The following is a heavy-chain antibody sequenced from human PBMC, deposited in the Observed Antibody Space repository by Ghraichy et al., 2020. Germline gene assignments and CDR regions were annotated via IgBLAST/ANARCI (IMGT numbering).Heavy chain of an antibody. CDR3: ARGGFGEPYDY. J-gene: IGHJ4*02. CDR1: DGSFSAYY. Sequence: GSLSLTCAVYDGSFSAYYWAWIRQPPGKGLEWIGDINYSGRTNYNPSLKSRVTMSVGASENQFSLELSSVTAADTAVYYCARGGFGEPYDYWGQGTLVTVSS. D-gene: IGHD3-16*01. CDR2: INYSGRT. V-gene: IGHV4-34*01.